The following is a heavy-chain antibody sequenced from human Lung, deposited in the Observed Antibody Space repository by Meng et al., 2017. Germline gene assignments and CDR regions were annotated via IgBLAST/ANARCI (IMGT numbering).Heavy chain of an antibody. Sequence: QVQLQESGPGLVKPSGTLSPTCAVSGGSITSSSWWSWVRQPPGKGLEWFGEIFHSGSTNYNPPLESRVTISVDKSKNQFSLKVYSVTAADTATYYCARFDISSSGRGDYWGQGILVTVSS. V-gene: IGHV4-4*02. J-gene: IGHJ4*02. D-gene: IGHD1-26*01. CDR2: IFHSGST. CDR3: ARFDISSSGRGDY. CDR1: GGSITSSSW.